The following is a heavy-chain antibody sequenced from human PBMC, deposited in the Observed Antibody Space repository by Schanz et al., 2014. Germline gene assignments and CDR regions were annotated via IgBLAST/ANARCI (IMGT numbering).Heavy chain of an antibody. V-gene: IGHV3-11*05. CDR3: AKYRGYYRVSGSYRELEY. D-gene: IGHD3-10*01. CDR1: GFTFSGFW. J-gene: IGHJ4*02. CDR2: VSSSSSYT. Sequence: VQLAESGGGLVQPGGSLRLSCAASGFTFSGFWMTWVRQAPGKGLEWVSYVSSSSSYTHYADSVKGRFTISRDNAKNSLYLQMNSLRPEDTAVYYCAKYRGYYRVSGSYRELEYWGQGTLVTVSS.